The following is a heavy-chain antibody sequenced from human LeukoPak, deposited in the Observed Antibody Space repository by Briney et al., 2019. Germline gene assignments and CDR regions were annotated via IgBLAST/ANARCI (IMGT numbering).Heavy chain of an antibody. Sequence: SGGSLRLSCAASGFTFDNYAMNWVRQVPGKGLEWLPLISWNSGTIGYADSVKGRFTISRDNANNFLYLQMNSLRAEDTALYYCARAYKDRSLAGKKEFFQHWGQGTLVTVSS. CDR2: ISWNSGTI. D-gene: IGHD6-19*01. CDR3: ARAYKDRSLAGKKEFFQH. J-gene: IGHJ1*01. V-gene: IGHV3-9*01. CDR1: GFTFDNYA.